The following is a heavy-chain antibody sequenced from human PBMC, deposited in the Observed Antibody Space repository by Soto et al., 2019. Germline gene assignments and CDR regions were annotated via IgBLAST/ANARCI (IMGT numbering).Heavy chain of an antibody. Sequence: GGSLRLSCAASGFTVSSNYMSWVRQAPGKGLEWVSVIYSGGSTYYADSVKGRFTISRDNSKNTLYLQMNSLRAEDTAVYYCASEAGDYGDYRFGGYYYGMDVWGQGNTVTVSS. V-gene: IGHV3-53*01. CDR2: IYSGGST. D-gene: IGHD4-17*01. CDR1: GFTVSSNY. J-gene: IGHJ6*02. CDR3: ASEAGDYGDYRFGGYYYGMDV.